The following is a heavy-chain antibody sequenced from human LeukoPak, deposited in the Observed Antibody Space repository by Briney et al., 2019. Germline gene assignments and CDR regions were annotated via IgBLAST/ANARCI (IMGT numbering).Heavy chain of an antibody. V-gene: IGHV3-30*02. CDR3: AKDKTAAGRPPTNLDY. CDR1: GFTFSGYG. CDR2: IRYDGSNK. Sequence: PGGSLRLSCAASGFTFSGYGMHWVRQAPGKGLEWVAFIRYDGSNKYYADSVKGRFTISRDNSKNTLYLQMNSLRAEDTAVYYCAKDKTAAGRPPTNLDYWGQGTLVTVSS. J-gene: IGHJ4*02. D-gene: IGHD6-13*01.